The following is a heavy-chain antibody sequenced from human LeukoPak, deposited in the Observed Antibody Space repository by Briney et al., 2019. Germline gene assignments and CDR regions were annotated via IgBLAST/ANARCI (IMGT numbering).Heavy chain of an antibody. V-gene: IGHV3-33*08. Sequence: GGSLRLSCAASGFTFSSYWMHWVRQAPGKGLERVAVIWYDGSNKYYADSVKGRFTISRDNSKNTLYLQMNSLRAEDTAVYYCARMGYSSSWYGRAFDIWGQGTMVTVSS. CDR2: IWYDGSNK. CDR1: GFTFSSYW. J-gene: IGHJ3*02. D-gene: IGHD6-13*01. CDR3: ARMGYSSSWYGRAFDI.